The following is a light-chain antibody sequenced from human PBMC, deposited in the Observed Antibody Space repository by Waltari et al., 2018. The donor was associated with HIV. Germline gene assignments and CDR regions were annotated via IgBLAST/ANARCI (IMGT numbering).Light chain of an antibody. CDR1: SRAVNAYNS. CDR2: EVT. V-gene: IGLV2-14*01. CDR3: VSYISSSTPE. Sequence: QSALTQPASMSGSPGQSLTIPCTGPSRAVNAYNSVSWYQHHPDKAPKVIIYEVTRRPSGVSNRFSGSKSGNTASLTISGLLPEDEAEYFCVSYISSSTPEFGGGTKLTVL. J-gene: IGLJ3*02.